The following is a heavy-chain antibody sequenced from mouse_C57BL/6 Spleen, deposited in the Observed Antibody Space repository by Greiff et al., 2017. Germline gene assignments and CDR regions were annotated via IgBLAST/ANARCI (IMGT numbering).Heavy chain of an antibody. CDR1: GYTFTSYW. Sequence: QVQLQQPGAELVRPGTSVKLSCKASGYTFTSYWMHWVKQRPGQGLEWIGVIDPSDSYTNYNQKFKGKATLTVDTSSSTAYMQLSSLTSEDSAVYYCARSGPRDGAMDYWGQGTSVTVSS. V-gene: IGHV1-59*01. D-gene: IGHD3-1*01. CDR3: ARSGPRDGAMDY. CDR2: IDPSDSYT. J-gene: IGHJ4*01.